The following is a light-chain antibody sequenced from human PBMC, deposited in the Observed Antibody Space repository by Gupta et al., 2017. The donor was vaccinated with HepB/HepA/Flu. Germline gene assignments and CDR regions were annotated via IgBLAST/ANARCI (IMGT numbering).Light chain of an antibody. CDR3: QLWESRSDHPML. CDR2: DDS. Sequence: SSVLTQPPSVSVAPGQTATITCGGNNIGRRSVHWYQQKPGQAPVLVVYDDSDRPSGSPERFSGSKSGNTATLTISRVEAGDEADYYCQLWESRSDHPMLFGGGTKVTVL. V-gene: IGLV3-21*02. CDR1: NIGRRS. J-gene: IGLJ2*01.